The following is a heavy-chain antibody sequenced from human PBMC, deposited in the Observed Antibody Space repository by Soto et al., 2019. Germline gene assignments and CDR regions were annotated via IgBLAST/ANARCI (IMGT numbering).Heavy chain of an antibody. V-gene: IGHV5-51*01. Sequence: PGESLKISCKGSGYSFTSYWIGWVRQMPGKGLEWMGIIYPGDSDTRYSPSFQGQVTISADKSISTAYLQWSSLKASDTAMYYCARRSGGSSDYYYYYGMDVWGQGTKVTVSS. CDR3: ARRSGGSSDYYYYYGMDV. CDR2: IYPGDSDT. D-gene: IGHD2-15*01. J-gene: IGHJ6*02. CDR1: GYSFTSYW.